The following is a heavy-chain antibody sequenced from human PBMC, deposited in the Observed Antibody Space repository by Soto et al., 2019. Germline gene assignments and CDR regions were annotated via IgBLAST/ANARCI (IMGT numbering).Heavy chain of an antibody. CDR2: IWYDGSNK. CDR1: GFTFSSYG. J-gene: IGHJ6*02. D-gene: IGHD3-3*01. Sequence: GGSLRLSCAASGFTFSSYGMHWVRQAPGKGLEWVAVIWYDGSNKYYADSVKGRFTISRDNSKNTLYLQMNSLRAEDTAVYYCARGPFIYDFWSGYRSYYYGMDVWGQGTTVTVSS. CDR3: ARGPFIYDFWSGYRSYYYGMDV. V-gene: IGHV3-33*01.